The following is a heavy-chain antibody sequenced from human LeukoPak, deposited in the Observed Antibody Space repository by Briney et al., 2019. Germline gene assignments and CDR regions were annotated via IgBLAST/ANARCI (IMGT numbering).Heavy chain of an antibody. CDR3: ARMKLYSSSWYSGGGEGYYYYMDV. CDR1: GYTCTSYD. J-gene: IGHJ6*03. CDR2: MNPNSGNT. D-gene: IGHD6-13*01. V-gene: IGHV1-8*03. Sequence: ASVKVSCKASGYTCTSYDINWVRQATGQGLEWVGWMNPNSGNTGYAQKFQGRVTITRNTSISTAYMELSSLRSEDTAVYYCARMKLYSSSWYSGGGEGYYYYMDVWGKGTTVTVSS.